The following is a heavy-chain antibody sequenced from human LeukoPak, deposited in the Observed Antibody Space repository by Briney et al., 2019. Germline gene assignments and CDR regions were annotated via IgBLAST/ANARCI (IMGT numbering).Heavy chain of an antibody. CDR1: GFTVSSNY. V-gene: IGHV3-23*01. CDR3: AKDDPSGFDY. D-gene: IGHD6-25*01. J-gene: IGHJ4*02. CDR2: ISGSGGST. Sequence: GRSLRLSCAASGFTVSSNYMSWVRQAPGKGLEWVSAISGSGGSTYYADSVKGRFTISRDNSKNTLYLQMNSLRAEDTAVYYCAKDDPSGFDYWGQGTLVTVSP.